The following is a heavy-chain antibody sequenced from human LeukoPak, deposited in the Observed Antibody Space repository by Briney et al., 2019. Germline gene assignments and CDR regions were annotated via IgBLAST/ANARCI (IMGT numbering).Heavy chain of an antibody. CDR3: AREGGSYRPLDY. CDR2: IYYSGST. J-gene: IGHJ4*02. D-gene: IGHD3-16*02. Sequence: KPSETLSLTCTVSGGSISSYYWSWIRQPPGKGLEWIGYIYYSGSTNYNPSLKSRVTISVDTSKNQFSLKLSSVTAADTAVYYCAREGGSYRPLDYSGQGTLVTVSS. CDR1: GGSISSYY. V-gene: IGHV4-59*01.